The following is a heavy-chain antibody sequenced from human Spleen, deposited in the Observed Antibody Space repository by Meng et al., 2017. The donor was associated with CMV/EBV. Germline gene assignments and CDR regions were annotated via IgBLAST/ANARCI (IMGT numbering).Heavy chain of an antibody. D-gene: IGHD6-6*01. CDR1: GFTVRSNY. CDR3: ARDSIAARPGY. V-gene: IGHV3-53*01. CDR2: IYSDGTT. Sequence: GESLKISCAASGFTVRSNYMGWVRQAPGKGLEWVSSIYSDGTTHYADSVKGRFTVSRDDSRDTLYLQMDSLRAEETAVYYCARDSIAARPGYWGQGTLVTVSS. J-gene: IGHJ4*02.